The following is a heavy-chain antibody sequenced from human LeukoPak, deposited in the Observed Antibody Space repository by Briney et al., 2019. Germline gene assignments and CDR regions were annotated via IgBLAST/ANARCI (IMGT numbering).Heavy chain of an antibody. CDR3: ARAESGGYYQKKPFDY. J-gene: IGHJ4*02. CDR2: IYSGGST. Sequence: GGSLRLSCAASGFTVSSNYMSWVRQAPGKGLEWVSVIYSGGSTYYADSVKGRFTISRDNSKNTLYLQMNSLRAEDTAVYYCARAESGGYYQKKPFDYWGQGTLVTVSS. CDR1: GFTVSSNY. D-gene: IGHD3-22*01. V-gene: IGHV3-66*01.